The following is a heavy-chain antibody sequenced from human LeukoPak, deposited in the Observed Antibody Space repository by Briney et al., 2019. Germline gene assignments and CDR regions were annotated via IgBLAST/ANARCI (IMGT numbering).Heavy chain of an antibody. J-gene: IGHJ4*02. CDR3: AKTSGSGYYYDY. CDR2: ISSSSSYI. CDR1: GFTFSSYS. D-gene: IGHD3-22*01. V-gene: IGHV3-21*04. Sequence: GGSLRLSCAASGFTFSSYSMNWVRQAPGKGLEWVSSISSSSSYIYYADSVKGRFTISRDNSKNTLYLQMNSLRVEDTAVYYCAKTSGSGYYYDYWGQGTLVTVSS.